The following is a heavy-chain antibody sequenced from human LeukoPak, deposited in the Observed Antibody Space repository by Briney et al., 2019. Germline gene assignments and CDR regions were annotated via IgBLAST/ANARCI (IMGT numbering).Heavy chain of an antibody. CDR1: GFTFSSYE. V-gene: IGHV3-48*03. J-gene: IGHJ4*02. CDR3: ARDPVITMVRGGLFDY. Sequence: GGSLRLSCAASGFTFSSYEMNWVRQAPGKGLEWVSYISSSGSTIYYADSVKGRFTISRDNAKNSLYLQMNSLRAEDTAVYYCARDPVITMVRGGLFDYWGQGTLVTVSS. CDR2: ISSSGSTI. D-gene: IGHD3-10*01.